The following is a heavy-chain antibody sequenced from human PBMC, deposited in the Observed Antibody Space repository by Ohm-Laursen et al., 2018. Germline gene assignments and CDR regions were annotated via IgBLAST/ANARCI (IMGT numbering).Heavy chain of an antibody. CDR1: GFTFSSYG. CDR3: AKAVTMIVVGLDY. V-gene: IGHV3-33*06. D-gene: IGHD3-22*01. CDR2: IWYDGSNK. Sequence: SLRLSCAASGFTFSSYGMHWVRQAPGKGLEWVAVIWYDGSNKYYADSVKGRFTISRDNSKNTLYLQMNSLRAEDTAVYYCAKAVTMIVVGLDYWGQGTLVTVSS. J-gene: IGHJ4*02.